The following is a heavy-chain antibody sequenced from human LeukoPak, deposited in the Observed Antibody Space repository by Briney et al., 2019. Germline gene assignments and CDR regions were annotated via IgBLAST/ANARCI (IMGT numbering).Heavy chain of an antibody. Sequence: SETLSLTCTVSGGSISSRSYYWGWIRQPPGKGLEWIGSIYYRGNTYYNPSLKSRVTISVDTSKNQFSLKLSSVTAADTAVYYCARRYSNYDYWGQGTLVTVSS. CDR3: ARRYSNYDY. CDR2: IYYRGNT. CDR1: GGSISSRSYY. J-gene: IGHJ4*02. V-gene: IGHV4-39*01. D-gene: IGHD4-4*01.